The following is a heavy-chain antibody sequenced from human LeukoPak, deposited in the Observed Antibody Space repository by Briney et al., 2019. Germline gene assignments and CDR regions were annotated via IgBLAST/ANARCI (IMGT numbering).Heavy chain of an antibody. CDR1: GYTFTAYY. Sequence: ASVKVSCKASGYTFTAYYMHWVLQAPGQGLEWVGWINSGSGDTNYAQRFQGRVTVTRDTSISTTYMEVYNLKSDDTAVYYCVREARAAADYWGQGTLVTVSS. J-gene: IGHJ4*02. CDR3: VREARAAADY. V-gene: IGHV1-2*02. D-gene: IGHD2-15*01. CDR2: INSGSGDT.